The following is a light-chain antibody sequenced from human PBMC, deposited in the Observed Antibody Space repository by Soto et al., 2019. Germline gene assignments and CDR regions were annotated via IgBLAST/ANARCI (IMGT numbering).Light chain of an antibody. CDR3: QHYGGSPPYT. V-gene: IGKV3-20*01. CDR1: QSVSTTY. J-gene: IGKJ2*01. CDR2: DAS. Sequence: EIVLTQSPGTLSLSPGERATLSCRASQSVSTTYLTWYQQKPGQAPRLLIYDASSRATGIPDRFSGSGSGTDFTLTIHRLEPEDFAVYYCQHYGGSPPYTFGQGTKLEIK.